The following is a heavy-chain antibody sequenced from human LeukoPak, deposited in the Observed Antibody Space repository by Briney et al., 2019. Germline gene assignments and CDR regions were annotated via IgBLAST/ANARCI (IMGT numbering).Heavy chain of an antibody. CDR1: GFTFGDYG. Sequence: RPGGSLRLSCAASGFTFGDYGMSWVRQAPGKGLEWVSGSNWNGETTGYADSVKGRFTISRDNAKKSLYLQMNSLRAEDTALYYCARAQTYGDYRLLLDYWGQGALVTVSS. D-gene: IGHD4-17*01. J-gene: IGHJ4*02. V-gene: IGHV3-20*04. CDR2: SNWNGETT. CDR3: ARAQTYGDYRLLLDY.